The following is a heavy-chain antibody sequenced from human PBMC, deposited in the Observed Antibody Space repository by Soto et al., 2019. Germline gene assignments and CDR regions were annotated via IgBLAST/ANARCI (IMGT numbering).Heavy chain of an antibody. CDR2: ISTYNDNT. CDR3: AREGYCSSGSCALYYHDYFGMDV. J-gene: IGHJ6*02. D-gene: IGHD2-15*01. Sequence: QVQLVQSGAEVKKPGASVKVSCKASGYTFTRYGISWVRQAPGQGLEWMGWISTYNDNTNYAQKFQGRVTMTTDTSTSTAYMELRSPTSDDTAVYYCAREGYCSSGSCALYYHDYFGMDVWGQGTTVTVS. V-gene: IGHV1-18*01. CDR1: GYTFTRYG.